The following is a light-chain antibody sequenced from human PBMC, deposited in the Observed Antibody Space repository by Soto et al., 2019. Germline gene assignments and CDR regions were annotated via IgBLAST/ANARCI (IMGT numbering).Light chain of an antibody. V-gene: IGKV3-20*01. Sequence: DIVLTQSPGTLSLSPGERATLSCRASQSVSSSYLGWYQQKPGQAPRLLIYGASGRATGIPDRFSGSGSGTDFTLTISRLEPEDFAVYYCQHYGGSPSFTFGPGTKVDIK. CDR1: QSVSSSY. CDR2: GAS. CDR3: QHYGGSPSFT. J-gene: IGKJ3*01.